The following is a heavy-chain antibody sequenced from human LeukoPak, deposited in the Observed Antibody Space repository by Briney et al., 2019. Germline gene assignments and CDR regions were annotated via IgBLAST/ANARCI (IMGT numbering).Heavy chain of an antibody. CDR3: AMAGYSSGCYGY. V-gene: IGHV1-69*06. D-gene: IGHD6-19*01. Sequence: SAVKVSCQSSGCTLRRYAISWVRPAPAPPLEWMGGSIPIFGTANYAQKFQGRVTIPADRSTSTDYMYLSSQREDDTAGCNFAMAGYSSGCYGYWGQGTLVSVSS. J-gene: IGHJ4*02. CDR1: GCTLRRYA. CDR2: SIPIFGTA.